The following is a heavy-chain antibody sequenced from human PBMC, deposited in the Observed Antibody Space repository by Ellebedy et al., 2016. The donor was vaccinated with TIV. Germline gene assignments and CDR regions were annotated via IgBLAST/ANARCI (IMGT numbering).Heavy chain of an antibody. V-gene: IGHV3-48*03. CDR1: EFTFSSYE. CDR2: ISSSGSTI. D-gene: IGHD5-18*01. J-gene: IGHJ4*02. CDR3: ATTTTAMAAVQFDY. Sequence: GESLKISCAVSEFTFSSYEMNWVRQAPGKGLEWVSYISSSGSTIYYAASVKGRFTISTDNAKNSLYLQMNSLRGEDTAIYYCATTTTAMAAVQFDYWGQGTLVNVSS.